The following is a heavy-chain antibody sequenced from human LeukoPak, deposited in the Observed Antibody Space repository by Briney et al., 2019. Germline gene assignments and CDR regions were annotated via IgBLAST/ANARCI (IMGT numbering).Heavy chain of an antibody. CDR1: GFTVSSNY. CDR2: ISASGGRT. J-gene: IGHJ4*02. CDR3: ALYGSGNSLNYRVDY. Sequence: GGSLRLSCAASGFTVSSNYMSWVRQAPGKGLEWVSGISASGGRTYDADSVKGRFTISRDNSKNTLYLQMNSLRAEDTAVYYCALYGSGNSLNYRVDYWGQGTLVTVSS. V-gene: IGHV3-23*01. D-gene: IGHD3-10*01.